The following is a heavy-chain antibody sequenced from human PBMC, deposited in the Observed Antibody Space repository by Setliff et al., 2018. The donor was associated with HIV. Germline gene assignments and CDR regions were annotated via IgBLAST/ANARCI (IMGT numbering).Heavy chain of an antibody. D-gene: IGHD3-10*01. CDR3: VRVRTDEVRGVYDAFDI. V-gene: IGHV1-2*06. CDR2: INPNSGGT. J-gene: IGHJ3*02. Sequence: VASVKVSCKASGYTVTGYYMHWVRQAPGQGLEWMGRINPNSGGTNYAQKFQGRFTMTRDTSISTAYMELSRLRSDDTAIYYCVRVRTDEVRGVYDAFDIWGQGTMVTVSS. CDR1: GYTVTGYY.